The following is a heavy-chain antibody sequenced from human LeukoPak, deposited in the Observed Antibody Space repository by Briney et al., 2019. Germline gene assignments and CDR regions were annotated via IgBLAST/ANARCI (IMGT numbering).Heavy chain of an antibody. Sequence: ASVKVSCKASGYTFTGYYMHWVRQAPGQGLEWMGWINTNTGNPTYAQGFTGRFVFSLDTSVSTAYLQISSLKAEDTAVYYCARGLRFLEWLPTYWGQGTMVTVSS. J-gene: IGHJ3*01. V-gene: IGHV7-4-1*02. CDR1: GYTFTGYY. CDR3: ARGLRFLEWLPTY. CDR2: INTNTGNP. D-gene: IGHD3-3*01.